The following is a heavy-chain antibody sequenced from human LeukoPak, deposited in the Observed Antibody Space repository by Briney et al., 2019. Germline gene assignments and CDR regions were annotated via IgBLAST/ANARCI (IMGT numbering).Heavy chain of an antibody. CDR3: ARDRSLRELWLRNWFDP. V-gene: IGHV1-69*01. J-gene: IGHJ5*02. Sequence: ASVKVSCKASGGTFSSYAISWVRQAPGQGLEWMGGIIPIFGTANYAQKFQGRVTITADESTSPAYMELSSLRSEDTAVYYCARDRSLRELWLRNWFDPWGQGTLVTVSS. CDR2: IIPIFGTA. D-gene: IGHD5-18*01. CDR1: GGTFSSYA.